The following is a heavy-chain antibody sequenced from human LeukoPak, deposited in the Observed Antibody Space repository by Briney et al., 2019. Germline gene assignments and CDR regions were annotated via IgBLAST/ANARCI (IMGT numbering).Heavy chain of an antibody. D-gene: IGHD1-1*01. CDR3: ARGGSWNDFDY. J-gene: IGHJ4*02. V-gene: IGHV3-11*01. CDR1: GFTFRKHY. Sequence: PGGYLRLSCAASGFTFRKHYMSWIRQAPGRGPEWVAYIGASGSTRYYRDSVNGRFTISRDNAKNSLHLQMNILRAEDTAVYYCARGGSWNDFDYWGQGTLVTVSS. CDR2: IGASGSTR.